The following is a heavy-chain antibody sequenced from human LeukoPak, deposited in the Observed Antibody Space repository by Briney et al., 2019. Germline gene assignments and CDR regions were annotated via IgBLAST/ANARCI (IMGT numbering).Heavy chain of an antibody. Sequence: GGSLRLSCAASGFSFSNFWMTWVRQAPGKGLEWLGNINKDVSERYYGDSVKARFTISRDDAKTSLFPQMNSLRVEDTAVYYCVSEYNSPITDFDYWGQGTLVTVSS. V-gene: IGHV3-7*01. D-gene: IGHD5-24*01. J-gene: IGHJ4*02. CDR2: INKDVSER. CDR3: VSEYNSPITDFDY. CDR1: GFSFSNFW.